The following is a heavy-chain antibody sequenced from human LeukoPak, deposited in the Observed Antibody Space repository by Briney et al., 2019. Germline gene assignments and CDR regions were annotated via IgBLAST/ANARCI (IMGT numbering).Heavy chain of an antibody. CDR2: LYTSGST. CDR1: GGSNSNYY. V-gene: IGHV4-4*07. CDR3: ARDLGSNSFYYGMDV. J-gene: IGHJ6*02. Sequence: PSETLSLTCTDSGGSNSNYYWSWIRQPAGKGLEWIGRLYTSGSTNYNPSLKSRVTMSLDTSKNQFSLKLNSVTAADTAVYYCARDLGSNSFYYGMDVWRQGTTVTVSS. D-gene: IGHD6-6*01.